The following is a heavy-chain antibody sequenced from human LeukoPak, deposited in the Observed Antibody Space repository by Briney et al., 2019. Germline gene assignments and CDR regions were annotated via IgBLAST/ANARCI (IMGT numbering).Heavy chain of an antibody. CDR3: AKDYGGHCTNGICSKMDY. CDR2: INVSGGST. D-gene: IGHD2-8*01. V-gene: IGHV3-23*01. CDR1: GFTFSTYC. Sequence: GGSLRPSCAAAGFTFSTYCMNCVRQPPRRGLEWASSINVSGGSTNYTHSMKDRPTISRDNSKNTLYLQMNSLRGEDTAVYYCAKDYGGHCTNGICSKMDYWGQGTLVTVSS. J-gene: IGHJ4*02.